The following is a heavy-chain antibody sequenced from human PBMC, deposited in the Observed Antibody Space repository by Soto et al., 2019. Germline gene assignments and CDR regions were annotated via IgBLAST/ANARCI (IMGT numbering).Heavy chain of an antibody. CDR1: GYTFTGYY. CDR3: ARADKGYCSGGSCYRFVY. Sequence: ASVKVSCKASGYTFTGYYMHWVRQAPGQGLEWMGWINPNSGGTNYAQKFQGRVTMTRDTSISTAYMELSRLRSDDTAVYYCARADKGYCSGGSCYRFVYWGQGTLVTVSP. V-gene: IGHV1-2*02. CDR2: INPNSGGT. J-gene: IGHJ4*02. D-gene: IGHD2-15*01.